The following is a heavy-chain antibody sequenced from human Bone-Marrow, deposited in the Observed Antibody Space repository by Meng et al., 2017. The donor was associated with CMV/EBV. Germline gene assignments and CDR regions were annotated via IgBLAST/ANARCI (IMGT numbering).Heavy chain of an antibody. CDR1: GGTFSSYA. CDR2: IIPILGIA. Sequence: SVKVFCKASGGTFSSYAISWVRQAPGQGLEWMGGIIPILGIANYALKFQGRVTIIADKSTSTAYLELSSLRSEDTAVYYFARVRLELRLLEWPINDYYGMDVWGQGTTVTVSS. J-gene: IGHJ6*02. CDR3: ARVRLELRLLEWPINDYYGMDV. D-gene: IGHD3-3*01. V-gene: IGHV1-69*10.